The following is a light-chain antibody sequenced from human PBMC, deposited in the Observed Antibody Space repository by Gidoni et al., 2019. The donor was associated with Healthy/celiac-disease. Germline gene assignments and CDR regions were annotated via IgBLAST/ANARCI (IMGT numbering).Light chain of an antibody. CDR1: QSVSSN. V-gene: IGKV3-15*01. J-gene: IGKJ2*01. CDR2: GAS. Sequence: EIVMTQSPSTLSVSPGERATLSCRASQSVSSNLAWYQQKPRQAPRLLSYGASTRATGIPARFSGSGSGTEFTLTICSLQSEDFAVYYCQQYNNWPPLYTFGQGTKLEIK. CDR3: QQYNNWPPLYT.